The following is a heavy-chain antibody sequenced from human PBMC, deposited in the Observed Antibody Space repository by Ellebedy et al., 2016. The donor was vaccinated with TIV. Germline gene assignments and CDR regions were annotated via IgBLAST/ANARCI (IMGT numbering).Heavy chain of an antibody. CDR1: GYTFTSYY. V-gene: IGHV1-46*01. CDR3: SRLKTYYEFWSGYYNPYYYYGMDV. CDR2: INPSGGST. D-gene: IGHD3-3*01. J-gene: IGHJ6*02. Sequence: AASVKVSCKASGYTFTSYYMHWVRQAPGQGLEWMGIINPSGGSTSSAQKFQGRVTMTRDPSTTTVYMELRSLRSEDTAVYYCSRLKTYYEFWSGYYNPYYYYGMDVWGQGTTVTVSS.